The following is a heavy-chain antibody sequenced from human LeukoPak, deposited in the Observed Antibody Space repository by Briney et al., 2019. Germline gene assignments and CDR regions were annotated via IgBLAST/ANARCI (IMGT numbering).Heavy chain of an antibody. CDR2: IYSSGST. CDR1: GGSLSTHY. D-gene: IGHD6-6*01. CDR3: ARLAGSSSSDY. V-gene: IGHV4-4*09. Sequence: PSGTLSLTCTVSGGSLSTHYLDWVRHSPGQGLEWIGYIYSSGSTNYNPSLKSRVTMSVDTSKNQFSLKLNSVTAADTAVYYCARLAGSSSSDYWGQGTLVTVAS. J-gene: IGHJ4*02.